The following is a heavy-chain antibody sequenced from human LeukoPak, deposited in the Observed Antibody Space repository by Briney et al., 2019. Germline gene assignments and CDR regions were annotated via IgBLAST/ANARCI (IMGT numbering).Heavy chain of an antibody. J-gene: IGHJ4*02. D-gene: IGHD5-12*01. Sequence: QTGGSLRLSCAASGFTFSTYHMNWVRQAPGKGLEWVSYITNTGSIMFYADSVKGRFTISRDNAKNSLYLQMNSLRAEDTAVYYCAKAGMVATHYWGQGTLVTVSS. CDR1: GFTFSTYH. CDR2: ITNTGSIM. CDR3: AKAGMVATHY. V-gene: IGHV3-48*01.